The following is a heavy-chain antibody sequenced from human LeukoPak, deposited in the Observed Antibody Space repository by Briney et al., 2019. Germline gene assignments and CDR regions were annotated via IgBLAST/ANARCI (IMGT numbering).Heavy chain of an antibody. CDR3: ARLSLWSGYYYGMDV. D-gene: IGHD3-3*01. V-gene: IGHV4-59*01. CDR2: IYYSGST. J-gene: IGHJ6*02. CDR1: GGSISSYY. Sequence: PSETLFLTCTVSGGSISSYYWSWIRQPPGKGLEWIGYIYYSGSTNYNPSLKSRVTISVDTSKNQFSLKLSSVTAADTAVYYCARLSLWSGYYYGMDVWGQGTTVTVSS.